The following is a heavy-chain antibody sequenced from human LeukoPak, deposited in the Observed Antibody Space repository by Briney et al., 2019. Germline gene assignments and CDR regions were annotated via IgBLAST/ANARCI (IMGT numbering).Heavy chain of an antibody. CDR2: IKQDGSEK. CDR1: GFTFSSYW. V-gene: IGHV3-7*01. Sequence: GGSLRLSCAASGFTFSSYWMSWVRQAPGKGLEWVANIKQDGSEKYYVDSVKGRFTISRDNAKNSLYLQVNSLRAEDTAVYYCARDTPNYSSSWYPNWFDPWGQGTLVTVSS. J-gene: IGHJ5*02. D-gene: IGHD6-13*01. CDR3: ARDTPNYSSSWYPNWFDP.